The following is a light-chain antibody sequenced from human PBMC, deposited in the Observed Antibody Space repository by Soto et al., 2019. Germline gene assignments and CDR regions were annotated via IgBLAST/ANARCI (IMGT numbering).Light chain of an antibody. CDR1: SSDVGSYNL. Sequence: QSALTQPASVSGSAGQSITLSCTGTSSDVGSYNLVSWYQQHPGKAPKLRVYEGSKRPTGVSNRFSGSKAGNTASLTVSGLQSEDEADYQCWSHEGSKVFGGGTKLTL. V-gene: IGLV2-23*01. CDR3: WSHEGSKV. J-gene: IGLJ3*02. CDR2: EGS.